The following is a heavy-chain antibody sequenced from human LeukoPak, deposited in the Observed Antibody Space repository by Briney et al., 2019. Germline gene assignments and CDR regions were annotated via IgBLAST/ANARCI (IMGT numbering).Heavy chain of an antibody. V-gene: IGHV3-74*01. D-gene: IGHD6-19*01. CDR2: INGDGSAT. J-gene: IGHJ4*02. CDR3: ATGSYSSGVNY. Sequence: GGSLRLSCAASGFTFRRHWMHWVRQAPGKGLVWVSRINGDGSATYYADSVKGRFSISRDNPKNTLYLHMHSLRADDTAVYHCATGSYSSGVNYWGQGTLVTVSS. CDR1: GFTFRRHW.